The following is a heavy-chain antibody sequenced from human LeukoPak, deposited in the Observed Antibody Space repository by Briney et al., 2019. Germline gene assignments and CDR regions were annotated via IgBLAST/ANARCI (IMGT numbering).Heavy chain of an antibody. D-gene: IGHD5-18*01. Sequence: PSETLSLTCTVSGGPIRSGSYYWSWIRQPAGKGLEWIGHTYTRGTTNYNPSVKSRVTVSLDTSKNQISLKLSSVTAADTAIYYCARVYTVMGATTVDHYHYYMDVWGKGTTVTVSS. CDR2: TYTRGTT. CDR3: ARVYTVMGATTVDHYHYYMDV. J-gene: IGHJ6*03. CDR1: GGPIRSGSYY. V-gene: IGHV4-61*09.